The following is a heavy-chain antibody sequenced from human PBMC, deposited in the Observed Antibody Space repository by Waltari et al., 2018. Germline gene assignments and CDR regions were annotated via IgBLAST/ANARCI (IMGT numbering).Heavy chain of an antibody. CDR3: ASEHSAPC. Sequence: EVQLVESGGGLVKPGGSLRLSCAASGFTFSSYSMNWVRQAPGKGLEWVSSISSSSSGHSIYYADSVKGRFTISRDNAKNSLYLQMNSLRVEDTAVYYCASEHSAPCWGQGTLVTVSS. CDR1: GFTFSSYS. J-gene: IGHJ4*02. CDR2: ISSSSSGHSI. D-gene: IGHD6-25*01. V-gene: IGHV3-21*01.